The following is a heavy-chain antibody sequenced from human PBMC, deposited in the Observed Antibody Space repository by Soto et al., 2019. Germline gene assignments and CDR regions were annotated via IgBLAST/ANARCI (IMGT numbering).Heavy chain of an antibody. CDR3: AKDGICGGGTCLHGLSDI. Sequence: GGSLRLSCAASGFTFNTYAMSWVRQAPGTGLEWVSGISGSGDATYYADSVKGRFTIFRDNSKKTLYLQMSNLRVEDTAFYSCAKDGICGGGTCLHGLSDIWGQGSLVAVSS. D-gene: IGHD2-21*01. CDR1: GFTFNTYA. V-gene: IGHV3-23*01. J-gene: IGHJ3*02. CDR2: ISGSGDAT.